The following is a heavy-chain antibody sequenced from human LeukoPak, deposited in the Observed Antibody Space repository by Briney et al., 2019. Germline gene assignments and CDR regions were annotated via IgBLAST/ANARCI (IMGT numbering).Heavy chain of an antibody. Sequence: KPSETLSLTCTVSGGSISSHYWSWIRQPPGKGLEWIGYIYYSGSTNYNPSLKSRVTISVDTSKNQFSLKLSSVTAADTAVYYCAMCDTGATMQGTDVDWFDPWGQGTLVTVSS. D-gene: IGHD1-26*01. CDR1: GGSISSHY. V-gene: IGHV4-59*11. CDR2: IYYSGST. J-gene: IGHJ5*02. CDR3: AMCDTGATMQGTDVDWFDP.